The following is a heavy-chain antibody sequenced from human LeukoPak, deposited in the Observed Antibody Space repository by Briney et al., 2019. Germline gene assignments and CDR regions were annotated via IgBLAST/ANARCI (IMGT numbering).Heavy chain of an antibody. J-gene: IGHJ4*02. V-gene: IGHV3-15*01. CDR1: GFTFKNAW. CDR3: TTDPRY. CDR2: IKDKGEGGTI. Sequence: GGAPRPSCAAPGFTFKNAWMRWVRQAPGKGPEWVARIKDKGEGGTIDYAASVRGRFTIYRDDSRDAVYLQMNSLIVDDSAVYYCTTDPRYWGQGTLVTVS.